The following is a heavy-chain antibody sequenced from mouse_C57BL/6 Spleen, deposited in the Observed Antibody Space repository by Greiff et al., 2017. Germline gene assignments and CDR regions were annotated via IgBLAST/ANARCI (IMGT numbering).Heavy chain of an antibody. CDR2: IDPETGGT. V-gene: IGHV1-15*01. D-gene: IGHD1-1*01. Sequence: VKLQQSGAELVRPGASVTLSCKASGYTFTDYEMHWVKQTPVHGLEWIGAIDPETGGTAYNQKFKGKALLTADKSSSTAYMELRSLASEYSAVYYCTRCGSSSIDYWGQGTTLTVSS. J-gene: IGHJ2*01. CDR3: TRCGSSSIDY. CDR1: GYTFTDYE.